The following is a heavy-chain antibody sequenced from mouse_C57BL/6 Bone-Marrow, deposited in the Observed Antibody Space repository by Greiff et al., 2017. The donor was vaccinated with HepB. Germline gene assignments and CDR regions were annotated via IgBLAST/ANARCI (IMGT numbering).Heavy chain of an antibody. CDR2: IYPGDGDT. CDR3: ARRAQATSWFAY. J-gene: IGHJ3*01. D-gene: IGHD3-2*02. Sequence: QVQLKESGAELVKPGASVKISCKASGYAFSSYWMNWVKQRPGKGLEWIGQIYPGDGDTNYNGKFKGKATLTADKSSSTAYMQLSSLTSEDSAVYFCARRAQATSWFAYWGQGTLVTVSA. CDR1: GYAFSSYW. V-gene: IGHV1-80*01.